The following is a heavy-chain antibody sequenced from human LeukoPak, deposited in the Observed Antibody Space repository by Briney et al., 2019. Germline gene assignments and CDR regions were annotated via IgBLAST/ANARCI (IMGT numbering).Heavy chain of an antibody. D-gene: IGHD2-15*01. CDR1: GFTFSSYS. J-gene: IGHJ6*02. Sequence: GGSLRLSCAASGFTFSSYSMNWVRQAPGKGLEWVSSISSSSSYIYYADSVKGRFTISRDNAKNSLYLQMNSLRAEDTAVYYCARDRCSGGSCYSYYYYYYGMDVWGQGTTVTVSS. CDR2: ISSSSSYI. V-gene: IGHV3-21*01. CDR3: ARDRCSGGSCYSYYYYYYGMDV.